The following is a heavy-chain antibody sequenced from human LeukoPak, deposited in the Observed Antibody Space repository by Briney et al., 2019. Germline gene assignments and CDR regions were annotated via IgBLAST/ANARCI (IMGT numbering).Heavy chain of an antibody. Sequence: GGSLRLSCAASGFTFSSYAMSWVRQAPGKGLEWVSSISGSGGSTYYADSVKGRFTISRDNSKNTLYLQMNSLRAEDTAVYYCAKDEGGEVAIHKDWGQGTLVTVSS. V-gene: IGHV3-23*01. J-gene: IGHJ4*02. CDR1: GFTFSSYA. CDR2: ISGSGGST. D-gene: IGHD3-10*01. CDR3: AKDEGGEVAIHKD.